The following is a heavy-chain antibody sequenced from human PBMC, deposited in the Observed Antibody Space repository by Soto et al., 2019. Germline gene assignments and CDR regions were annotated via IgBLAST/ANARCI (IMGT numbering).Heavy chain of an antibody. Sequence: QVHLVQSGAEVKKPGASVKVSCKGSGYTFTSYGITGVRQAPGQGLEWMGWISAHNGNTNYAQKFQGRVTGTRDTSTSTAYMELRSLRSDDTAVYYCARGRYGDYWGQGALVTVSS. J-gene: IGHJ4*02. V-gene: IGHV1-18*01. D-gene: IGHD1-1*01. CDR3: ARGRYGDY. CDR1: GYTFTSYG. CDR2: ISAHNGNT.